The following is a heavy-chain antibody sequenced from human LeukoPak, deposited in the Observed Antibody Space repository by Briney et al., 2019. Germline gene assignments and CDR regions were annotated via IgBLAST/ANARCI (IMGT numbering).Heavy chain of an antibody. CDR2: TYYRSKWYN. J-gene: IGHJ6*03. Sequence: SQTLSLTCAISGDSVSSNSAAWNWIRQSPSRGLEWLGRTYYRSKWYNDYAVSVKGRITIDPDTSKNQFSLQLNSVTPEDTAVYYCARDIVVVPAAIQDYCYYMDVWGKGTTVTVSS. CDR1: GDSVSSNSAA. CDR3: ARDIVVVPAAIQDYCYYMDV. D-gene: IGHD2-2*02. V-gene: IGHV6-1*01.